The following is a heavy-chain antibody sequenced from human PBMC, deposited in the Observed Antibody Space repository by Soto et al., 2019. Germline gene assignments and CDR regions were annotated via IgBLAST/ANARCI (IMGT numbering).Heavy chain of an antibody. CDR2: IKQDGSEK. D-gene: IGHD6-13*01. J-gene: IGHJ2*01. CDR3: AREDISTWYDWYFDL. Sequence: EVHLVESGGGLVQPGGSLRLSCAASGFMFSSYWMSWVRQAPGKGLEWVANIKQDGSEKYYVDSVKGRFTISRDNAKNSLYLQMNSLRDEDTAVYYCAREDISTWYDWYFDLWGRGTLVSVSS. CDR1: GFMFSSYW. V-gene: IGHV3-7*01.